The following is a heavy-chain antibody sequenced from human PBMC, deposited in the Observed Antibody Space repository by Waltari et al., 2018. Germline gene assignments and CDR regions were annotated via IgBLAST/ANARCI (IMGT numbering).Heavy chain of an antibody. Sequence: EVQLLESGGGLVQPGGSLRLSCAASGFTFSSYAMSWVRQAPGKGLEWVSAISGSGGSTYYADSVKGRLTISRDNSKNALDLQMNSLRAEDTAVYYCAKGGSYYYYYYGMDVWGQGTTVTVSS. CDR2: ISGSGGST. V-gene: IGHV3-23*01. J-gene: IGHJ6*02. CDR3: AKGGSYYYYYYGMDV. CDR1: GFTFSSYA. D-gene: IGHD3-16*01.